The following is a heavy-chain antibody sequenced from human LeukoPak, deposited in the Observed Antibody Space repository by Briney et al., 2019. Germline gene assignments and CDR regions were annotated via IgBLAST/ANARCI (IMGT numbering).Heavy chain of an antibody. D-gene: IGHD2-21*02. J-gene: IGHJ4*02. CDR2: IFYSGST. CDR3: VRVPHSVTSETLFLHYFDY. V-gene: IGHV4-39*07. Sequence: PSQTLSLTCTVSSGSISTSNYYWGWVRQPPGKALEWIGNIFYSGSTYYSPSLKSRVTISLDTSRNQFSLKLTSVTAADTAFYYCVRVPHSVTSETLFLHYFDYWGQGTLVTFSS. CDR1: SGSISTSNYY.